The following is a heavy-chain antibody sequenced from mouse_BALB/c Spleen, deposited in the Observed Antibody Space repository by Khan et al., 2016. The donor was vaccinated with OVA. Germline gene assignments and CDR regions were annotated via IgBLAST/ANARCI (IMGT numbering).Heavy chain of an antibody. Sequence: EVELVESGGGLVKPGGSLKLSCAVSGFTFSNYAMSWVRQTPEKRLEWVATISSGGSYTYYPASVQGRFTISRDNAKNTLYLQMSSLRSEDTAIYSCARELFTTVVATPFAYWGQGTLVTVSA. CDR2: ISSGGSYT. V-gene: IGHV5-9-3*01. CDR3: ARELFTTVVATPFAY. CDR1: GFTFSNYA. J-gene: IGHJ3*01. D-gene: IGHD1-1*01.